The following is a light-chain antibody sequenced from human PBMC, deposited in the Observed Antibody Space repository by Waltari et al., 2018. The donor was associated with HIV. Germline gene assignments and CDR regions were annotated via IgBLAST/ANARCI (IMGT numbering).Light chain of an antibody. V-gene: IGLV2-8*01. Sequence: QSALTQPPSASGSPGQSVTISCTGTSSDVGGYNYVSWYQQHPGKVPKLIIYQVNKRPSGVPDRFSGTKSGNRASLTVSGLQAEDAADYYCSSFAGSNNLMVFGGGTKLTVL. J-gene: IGLJ2*01. CDR3: SSFAGSNNLMV. CDR2: QVN. CDR1: SSDVGGYNY.